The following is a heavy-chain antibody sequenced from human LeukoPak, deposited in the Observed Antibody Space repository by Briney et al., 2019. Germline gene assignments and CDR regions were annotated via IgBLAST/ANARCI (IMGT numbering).Heavy chain of an antibody. CDR3: ATDPASYCTSSTCDFDY. V-gene: IGHV3-7*01. CDR1: GFTFSSYW. D-gene: IGHD2-8*01. Sequence: GGSLRLPCAASGFTFSSYWMSWVRQAPGKGLEWVANIKQDGSEKYYVGSVKGRFTISRDNAKNSLYLQMNNLGAEDTAVYYCATDPASYCTSSTCDFDYWGQGTLVTVSS. CDR2: IKQDGSEK. J-gene: IGHJ4*02.